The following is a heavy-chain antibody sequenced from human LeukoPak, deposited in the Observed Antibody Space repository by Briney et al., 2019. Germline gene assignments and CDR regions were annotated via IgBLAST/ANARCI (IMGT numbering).Heavy chain of an antibody. J-gene: IGHJ6*02. V-gene: IGHV3-74*01. Sequence: GGSLRLSCAASGFTFSSYWMHWVRQAPGKGLVWVSRINTDGSSTSYADSVKGRFTISRDNAKNTLYLQMNSLRAEDTAVYYCAKDLSSAITSALVLDVWGQGTTVIISS. CDR1: GFTFSSYW. CDR2: INTDGSST. D-gene: IGHD3-22*01. CDR3: AKDLSSAITSALVLDV.